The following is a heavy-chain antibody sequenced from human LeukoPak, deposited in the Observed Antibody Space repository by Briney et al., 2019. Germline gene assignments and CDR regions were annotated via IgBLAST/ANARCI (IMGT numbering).Heavy chain of an antibody. J-gene: IGHJ5*02. CDR3: AREGRDAFDP. CDR2: IYYSGGT. V-gene: IGHV4-59*01. Sequence: PSETLSLTCTVSGGSMNPYFWSWIRQPPGKGLEWIGYIYYSGGTSYKASLKSRVTISVDTSKNQFSLKLSSVTAADTAVYYCAREGRDAFDPWGQGTLVTVSS. CDR1: GGSMNPYF.